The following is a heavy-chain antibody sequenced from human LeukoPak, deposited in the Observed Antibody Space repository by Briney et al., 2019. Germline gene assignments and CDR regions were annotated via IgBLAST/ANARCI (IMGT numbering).Heavy chain of an antibody. J-gene: IGHJ4*02. Sequence: GESLKISCKGSGYTFNTHWIGWVRQMPGKGLEFMGIIYPGDSDTRYSPSFQGQVTISVDKSINTAYLQWSSLKASDSAMYYCARAGYSNRWDGVDYWGQGTLVTVSS. CDR1: GYTFNTHW. V-gene: IGHV5-51*01. CDR2: IYPGDSDT. CDR3: ARAGYSNRWDGVDY. D-gene: IGHD2/OR15-2a*01.